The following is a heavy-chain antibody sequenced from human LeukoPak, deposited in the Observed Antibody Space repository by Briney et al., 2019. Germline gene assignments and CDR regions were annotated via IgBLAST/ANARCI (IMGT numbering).Heavy chain of an antibody. V-gene: IGHV3-21*01. CDR1: GFSFSSYS. D-gene: IGHD1-26*01. Sequence: PGGSLRLSCAASGFSFSSYSMNWVRQAPGKGLEWVSSISSGSGYIYYSDSIKGRFTISRDNAKNSLYLQMNSLGAEDMALYYCARQDVVPGATMSLLRHWLDPWGQGTLVTVSS. J-gene: IGHJ5*02. CDR2: ISSGSGYI. CDR3: ARQDVVPGATMSLLRHWLDP.